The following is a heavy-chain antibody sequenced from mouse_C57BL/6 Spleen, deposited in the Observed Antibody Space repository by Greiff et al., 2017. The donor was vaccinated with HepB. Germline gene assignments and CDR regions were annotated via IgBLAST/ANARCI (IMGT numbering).Heavy chain of an antibody. CDR1: GFTFSDYG. J-gene: IGHJ4*01. CDR2: ISSGSSTI. Sequence: DVKLVESGGGLVKPGGSLKLSCAASGFTFSDYGMHWVRQAPEKGLEWVAYISSGSSTIYYADTVKGRFTISRDNAKNTLFLQMTSLRSEDTAMYYCARENYGTLYAMDYWGQGTSVTVSS. D-gene: IGHD1-1*01. V-gene: IGHV5-17*01. CDR3: ARENYGTLYAMDY.